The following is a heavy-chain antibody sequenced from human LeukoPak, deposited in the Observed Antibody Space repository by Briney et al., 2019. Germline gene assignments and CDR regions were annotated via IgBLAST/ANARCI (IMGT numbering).Heavy chain of an antibody. CDR3: ARVSPVEMATIYFDY. CDR1: GGSISSGSYY. V-gene: IGHV4-61*02. CDR2: IYTSGST. D-gene: IGHD5-24*01. J-gene: IGHJ4*02. Sequence: SETLSLTCTVSGGSISSGSYYWSWIRQPAGKGLEWIGRIYTSGSTNYNPSLKSRVTMSVDTSKNQFSLKLSSVTAADTAVYYCARVSPVEMATIYFDYWGQGTLVTVSS.